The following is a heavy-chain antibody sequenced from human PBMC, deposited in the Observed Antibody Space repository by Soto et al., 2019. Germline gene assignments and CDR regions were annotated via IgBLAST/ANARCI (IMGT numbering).Heavy chain of an antibody. V-gene: IGHV1-69*02. CDR1: GGTFSSYT. Sequence: QVQLVQSGAEVKKPGSSVKVSCKASGGTFSSYTISWVRQAPGQGLEWMGRIIPILGIANYAQKFQGRVTITADKSTSTAYMELSSRRSEDTAVYYCARSRYCSSTSCYLHYYYMDVWGKGTTVTVSS. D-gene: IGHD2-2*01. CDR3: ARSRYCSSTSCYLHYYYMDV. J-gene: IGHJ6*03. CDR2: IIPILGIA.